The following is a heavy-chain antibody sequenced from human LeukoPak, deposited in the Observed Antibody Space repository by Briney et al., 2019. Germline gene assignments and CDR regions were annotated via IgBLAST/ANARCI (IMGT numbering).Heavy chain of an antibody. Sequence: GGSLRLSCAASGFTFSGSPMHWVRQAPGKGLEWVGRIKSKTDGGTTDYAAPVKGRFTISRDNSKNTLYLQMNSLRAEDTAVYYCAKDVLRLVEAMRGIDYWGQGTLVTVSS. CDR1: GFTFSGSP. D-gene: IGHD3-22*01. J-gene: IGHJ4*02. CDR2: IKSKTDGGTT. CDR3: AKDVLRLVEAMRGIDY. V-gene: IGHV3-15*01.